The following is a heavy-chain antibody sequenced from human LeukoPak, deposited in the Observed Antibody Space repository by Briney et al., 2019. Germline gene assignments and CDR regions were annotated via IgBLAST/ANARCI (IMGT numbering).Heavy chain of an antibody. Sequence: GGSLRLSCAASGFTFSSYAMHWVRQAPGKGLEYVSAISSNGGSTYYANSVKGRFTISRDNSKNTLYLQTGSLRAEDMAVYYCARGSGPLAYNPFDYWGQGTLVTVSS. V-gene: IGHV3-64*01. J-gene: IGHJ4*02. CDR2: ISSNGGST. D-gene: IGHD1-14*01. CDR3: ARGSGPLAYNPFDY. CDR1: GFTFSSYA.